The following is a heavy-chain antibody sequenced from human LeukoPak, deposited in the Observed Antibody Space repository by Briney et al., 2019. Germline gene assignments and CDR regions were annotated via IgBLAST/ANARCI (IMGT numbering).Heavy chain of an antibody. CDR1: GGTFSSYA. CDR3: ARDSMVQGVMIDAFDI. CDR2: IIPIFGTA. V-gene: IGHV1-69*05. D-gene: IGHD3-10*01. Sequence: SVKVSCKASGGTFSSYAISWVRQAPGQGLEWMGRIIPIFGTANYAQKFQGRVTITTDESTSTAYMELSSLRSEDTAVYYCARDSMVQGVMIDAFDIWGQGTMVTVSS. J-gene: IGHJ3*02.